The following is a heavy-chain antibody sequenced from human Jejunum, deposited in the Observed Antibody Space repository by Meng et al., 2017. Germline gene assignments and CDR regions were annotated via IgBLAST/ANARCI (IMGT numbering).Heavy chain of an antibody. CDR1: GFTFSNTW. V-gene: IGHV3-74*01. Sequence: GGSLRLSCAASGFTFSNTWMNWVRQAPGEGLVWVSRITPDGVTTNYADSVKGRFTISRDNVKNMLYLEMNSLRAEDTAVYYCAKDLLWNSFDVWGQGTVVTVSS. CDR2: ITPDGVTT. D-gene: IGHD1-1*01. J-gene: IGHJ3*01. CDR3: AKDLLWNSFDV.